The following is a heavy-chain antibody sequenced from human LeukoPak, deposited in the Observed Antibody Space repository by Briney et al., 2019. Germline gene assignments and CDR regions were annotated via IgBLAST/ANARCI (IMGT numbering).Heavy chain of an antibody. D-gene: IGHD3-22*01. V-gene: IGHV3-21*01. CDR2: ISSSSSYI. Sequence: GGSLRLSCAASGFTFSSYSMNGVRRAPGKGLEWVSSISSSSSYIYYADSVKGRFTISRDNAKNSLYLQMNSLRAEDTAVYYCARADYDSSGYIDYWGQGTLVTVSS. CDR1: GFTFSSYS. CDR3: ARADYDSSGYIDY. J-gene: IGHJ4*02.